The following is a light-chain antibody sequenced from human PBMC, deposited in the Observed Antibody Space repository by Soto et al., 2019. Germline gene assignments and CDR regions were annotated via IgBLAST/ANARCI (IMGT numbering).Light chain of an antibody. CDR2: DAS. J-gene: IGKJ1*01. CDR3: QHYKSYPWT. V-gene: IGKV1-5*01. CDR1: QSISMF. Sequence: DIQMTQSPSTLSASVGDRVTITYRASQSISMFLAWNQQKPGKAPKLLIYDASNSESGVPSRFSGSGSGTEFSLTISNLQPDDFATYYCQHYKSYPWTFGQGTKV.